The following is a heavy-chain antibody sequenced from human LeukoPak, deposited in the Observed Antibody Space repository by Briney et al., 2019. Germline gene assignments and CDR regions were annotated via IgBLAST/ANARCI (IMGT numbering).Heavy chain of an antibody. CDR3: ATSRHNSFDP. J-gene: IGHJ5*02. CDR2: VKEDGSDK. Sequence: PGGSLRLSCVASGFTFSTSWMSWLRQAPGKGLEWVANVKEDGSDKYYVGSVKGRFTLSRDNAKSSLYLQMNSLRAEDTAVYYCATSRHNSFDPWGQGTLVTVSS. CDR1: GFTFSTSW. V-gene: IGHV3-7*05. D-gene: IGHD1-1*01.